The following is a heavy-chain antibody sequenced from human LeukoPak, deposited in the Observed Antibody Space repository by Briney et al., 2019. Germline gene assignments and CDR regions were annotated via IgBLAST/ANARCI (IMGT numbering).Heavy chain of an antibody. J-gene: IGHJ4*02. CDR1: GFTFSDHY. CDR2: TRNKANSYTT. CDR3: ARETNKTVY. Sequence: PGGSLRLSCAASGFTFSDHYMDWVRQAPGKGLEWVGRTRNKANSYTTEYAASVKGRFTISRDDSKNSLYLQMNSLKTEDPAVYYCARETNKTVYWGQGTLVTVSS. D-gene: IGHD4-17*01. V-gene: IGHV3-72*01.